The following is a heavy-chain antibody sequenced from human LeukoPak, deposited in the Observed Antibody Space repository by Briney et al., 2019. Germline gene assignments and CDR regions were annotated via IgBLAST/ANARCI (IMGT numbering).Heavy chain of an antibody. CDR2: INTNTGNP. CDR3: VRAAHDSGGYLRYYFDY. Sequence: GASVKVSCKASGYSFTTFAMNWVRQAPGQGLEWMGWINTNTGNPTYAQGFTGRFVFSLDTSVSTAYLQITSLKAEDTAVYYCVRAAHDSGGYLRYYFDYWGQGTLVTVSS. D-gene: IGHD3-22*01. CDR1: GYSFTTFA. J-gene: IGHJ4*02. V-gene: IGHV7-4-1*02.